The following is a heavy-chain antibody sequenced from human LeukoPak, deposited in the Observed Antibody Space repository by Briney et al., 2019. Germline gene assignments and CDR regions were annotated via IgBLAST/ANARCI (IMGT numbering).Heavy chain of an antibody. CDR3: ARETGGGAGSGNPFDF. CDR2: ISGNGAHT. Sequence: HTGGSLRLSCYASGFSFSTWAMSWVRQAPGKGLEWVSSISGNGAHTYYADSVKGRFTISRDNSDNTLYLRMNSPRVADTATYYCARETGGGAGSGNPFDFWGQGTLVTVSS. J-gene: IGHJ4*02. D-gene: IGHD4-23*01. CDR1: GFSFSTWA. V-gene: IGHV3-23*01.